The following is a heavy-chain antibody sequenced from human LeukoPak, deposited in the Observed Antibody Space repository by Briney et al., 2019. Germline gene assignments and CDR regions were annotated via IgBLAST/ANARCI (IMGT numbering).Heavy chain of an antibody. CDR1: GGSVSSSY. CDR2: IYYTGRT. J-gene: IGHJ3*02. Sequence: SETLSLTCIVSGGSVSSSYWSWIRQPPGKGLEWIGYIYYTGRTNYNPSLKSRVTISVDTSKNQFSLKLTSVTAADTAVYYCARPYTSGYRGAFDIWGQGTMVTVSS. D-gene: IGHD6-19*01. CDR3: ARPYTSGYRGAFDI. V-gene: IGHV4-59*02.